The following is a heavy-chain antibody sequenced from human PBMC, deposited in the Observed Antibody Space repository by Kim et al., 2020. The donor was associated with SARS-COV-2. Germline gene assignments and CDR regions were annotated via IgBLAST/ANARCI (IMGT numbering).Heavy chain of an antibody. CDR3: ARGRGTTAWLD. CDR2: IKPDGSEK. D-gene: IGHD1-1*01. CDR1: GFTFSNFW. J-gene: IGHJ4*02. V-gene: IGHV3-7*01. Sequence: GGSLRLSCADSGFTFSNFWMSWVRQAPGKGLEWVANIKPDGSEKYYVDSVKGRFTISRDNAKNSLDLQMNSLRAEDTAVYYCARGRGTTAWLDWGQGTLV.